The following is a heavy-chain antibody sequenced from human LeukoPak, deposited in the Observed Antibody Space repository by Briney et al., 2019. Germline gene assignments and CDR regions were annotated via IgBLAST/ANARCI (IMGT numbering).Heavy chain of an antibody. CDR1: GGTFSSYA. D-gene: IGHD6-13*01. J-gene: IGHJ5*02. CDR2: IIPILGIA. CDR3: ARGYSSSHQSWFDP. V-gene: IGHV1-69*04. Sequence: GASVKVSCKASGGTFSSYAISWVRQAPGQGLEWMGRIIPILGIANYAQKFQGRVTITADKSTSTAYMELSSLRSEDTAVYYCARGYSSSHQSWFDPWGQGTLVTVSS.